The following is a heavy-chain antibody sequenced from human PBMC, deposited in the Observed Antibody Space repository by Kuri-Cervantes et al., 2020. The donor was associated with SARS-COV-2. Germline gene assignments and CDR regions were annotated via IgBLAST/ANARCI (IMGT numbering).Heavy chain of an antibody. CDR1: GFTFSSYS. CDR2: ISGSGSYI. J-gene: IGHJ6*03. D-gene: IGHD2-21*01. V-gene: IGHV3-21*01. Sequence: GGSLRLSCAASGFTFSSYSMNWVRQAPGKALEWVSSISGSGSYIYYADALKGRFTISRDDAKNALYLQMNSLRGEDTAVYYCARVAGEGPIYYYYMDVWGKGTTVTVSS. CDR3: ARVAGEGPIYYYYMDV.